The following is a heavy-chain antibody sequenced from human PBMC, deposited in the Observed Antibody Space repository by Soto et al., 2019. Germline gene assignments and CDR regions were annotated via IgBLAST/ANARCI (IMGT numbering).Heavy chain of an antibody. CDR3: ARGGGYSSSPGDY. Sequence: QVQLVESGGGVVQPGTSLRLSCAASGVTFSSYAVHWVRQAPGKGLAWGAVISKEGSNKYYADSVKGRFTISRDNSKNQLYLERNSLRSEDTAMYYCARGGGYSSSPGDYWGQGTLVTVSS. D-gene: IGHD6-13*01. CDR2: ISKEGSNK. J-gene: IGHJ4*02. CDR1: GVTFSSYA. V-gene: IGHV3-30-3*01.